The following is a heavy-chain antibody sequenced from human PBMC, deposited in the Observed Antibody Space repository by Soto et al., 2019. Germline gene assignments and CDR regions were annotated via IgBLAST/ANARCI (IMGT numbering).Heavy chain of an antibody. D-gene: IGHD2-15*01. CDR2: ISYDGSNK. Sequence: LRLSCAASGFTFSSYAMHWVRQAPGKGLEWVAVISYDGSNKYYADSVKVRFTISRDNSKNTLYLQMNSLRAEDTAVYYCAGELRRLYYYYGMDVWGQGTTVTGSS. CDR3: AGELRRLYYYYGMDV. V-gene: IGHV3-30-3*01. CDR1: GFTFSSYA. J-gene: IGHJ6*02.